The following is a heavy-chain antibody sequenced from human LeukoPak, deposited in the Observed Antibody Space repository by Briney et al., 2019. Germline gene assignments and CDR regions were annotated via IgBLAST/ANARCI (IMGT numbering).Heavy chain of an antibody. CDR3: ARVSGSYRVYYYYGMDV. CDR1: GYTFTSYD. J-gene: IGHJ6*02. Sequence: RASVKVSCKASGYTFTSYDINWGRQATGQGLEWMGWMNPNSGNTGYAQKFQGRVTMTRNTSISTAHMELSSLRSEDTAVYYCARVSGSYRVYYYYGMDVWGQGTTVTVSS. CDR2: MNPNSGNT. D-gene: IGHD1-26*01. V-gene: IGHV1-8*01.